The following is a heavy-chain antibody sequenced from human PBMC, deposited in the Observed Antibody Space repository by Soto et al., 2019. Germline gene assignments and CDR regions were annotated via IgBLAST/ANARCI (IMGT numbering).Heavy chain of an antibody. V-gene: IGHV4-34*01. CDR3: ARSPHNWNSYYFDY. Sequence: TLSLTCAVYGGSFSGYYWSWIRQPPGKGLEWIGEINHSGSTNYNPSLKSRVTISVDTSKNQFSLKLSSVTAADTAVYYCARSPHNWNSYYFDYWGQGTLVTVSS. CDR2: INHSGST. J-gene: IGHJ4*02. CDR1: GGSFSGYY. D-gene: IGHD1-7*01.